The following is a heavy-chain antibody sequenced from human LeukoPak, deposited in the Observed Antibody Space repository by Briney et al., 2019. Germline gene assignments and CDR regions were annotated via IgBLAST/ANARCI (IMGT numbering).Heavy chain of an antibody. V-gene: IGHV4-59*01. Sequence: SETLSLTCSVSGGSISSYYWSWIRQPPGKGLEWIGYIFDSGSTNYNPSLKSRVTISVDTSKNQFFLKLSSVTAADTAVYYCARVGLITMVRGITYYCYYMDVWGKGTTVTISS. CDR2: IFDSGST. CDR1: GGSISSYY. D-gene: IGHD3-10*01. CDR3: ARVGLITMVRGITYYCYYMDV. J-gene: IGHJ6*03.